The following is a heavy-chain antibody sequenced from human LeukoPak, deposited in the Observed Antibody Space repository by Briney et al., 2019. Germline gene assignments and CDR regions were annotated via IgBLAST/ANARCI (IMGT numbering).Heavy chain of an antibody. CDR2: ISSSSSYI. D-gene: IGHD3-22*01. CDR1: GFTFSSYS. Sequence: GGSLRLSCAASGFTFSSYSMNWVRQAPGKGLEWVSSISSSSSYIYYADSVKGRFTISRDNSKNTLYLQMNSLRAEDTAVYYCARDLYYYDSSGYYPRPPDYWGQGTLVTVSS. V-gene: IGHV3-21*01. J-gene: IGHJ4*02. CDR3: ARDLYYYDSSGYYPRPPDY.